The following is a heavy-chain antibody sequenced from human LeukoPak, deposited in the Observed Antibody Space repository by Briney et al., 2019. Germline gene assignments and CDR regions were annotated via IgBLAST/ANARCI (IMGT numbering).Heavy chain of an antibody. J-gene: IGHJ4*02. D-gene: IGHD3-16*01. CDR2: IYYSGST. CDR1: GGSISSYY. V-gene: IGHV4-59*01. CDR3: ARGGRHSEDY. Sequence: SETLSLTCTVSGGSISSYYRSWIRQPPGKGLEWIGYIYYSGSTNYNPSLKSRVTISVDTSKNQFSLKLSSVTAADTAVYYCARGGRHSEDYWGQGTLVTVSS.